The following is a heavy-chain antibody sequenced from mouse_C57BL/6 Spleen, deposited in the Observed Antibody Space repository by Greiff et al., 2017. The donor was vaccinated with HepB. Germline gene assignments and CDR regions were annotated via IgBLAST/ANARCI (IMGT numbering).Heavy chain of an antibody. CDR2: ISSGSSTI. D-gene: IGHD1-3*01. Sequence: GVEWVAYISSGSSTIYYADTVKGRFTISRDNAKNTLFLQMTSLRSEDTAMYYCARRGGLKGYYAMDYWGQGTSVTVSS. J-gene: IGHJ4*01. CDR3: ARRGGLKGYYAMDY. V-gene: IGHV5-17*01.